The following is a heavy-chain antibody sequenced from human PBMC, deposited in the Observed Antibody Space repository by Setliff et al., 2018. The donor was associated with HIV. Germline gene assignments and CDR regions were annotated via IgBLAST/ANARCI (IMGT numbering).Heavy chain of an antibody. V-gene: IGHV1-18*01. Sequence: WASVKVSCKASGYTFTSYDISWVRQAPGQGLEWMGWISAYNGNTNYAQKLQGRVTMTTDTSTSTAYMELRSLRSDDTAVYYCAREIGDYYGSSGYYPPTDYYYGMDVWGQETTVTVSS. CDR1: GYTFTSYD. CDR2: ISAYNGNT. D-gene: IGHD3-22*01. CDR3: AREIGDYYGSSGYYPPTDYYYGMDV. J-gene: IGHJ6*02.